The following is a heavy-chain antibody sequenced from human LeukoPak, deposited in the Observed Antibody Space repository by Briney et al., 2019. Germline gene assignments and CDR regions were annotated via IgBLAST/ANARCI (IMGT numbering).Heavy chain of an antibody. Sequence: ASVKVSCKASGYTFTAYYIHWVRQAPGQGLEWMAWINPNSGDTNYAQKFLGRVTVTSDTSISTPYMELSRLTSDDTAVYYCARDLTRLDVDDYWGQGTLVTVSS. D-gene: IGHD4-11*01. CDR1: GYTFTAYY. J-gene: IGHJ4*02. V-gene: IGHV1-2*02. CDR3: ARDLTRLDVDDY. CDR2: INPNSGDT.